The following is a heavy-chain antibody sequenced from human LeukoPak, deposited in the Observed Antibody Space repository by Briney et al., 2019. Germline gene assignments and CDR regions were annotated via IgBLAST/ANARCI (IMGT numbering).Heavy chain of an antibody. V-gene: IGHV3-7*01. CDR3: ARVGYGDYFSVRWFDP. CDR2: IKQDGSEK. Sequence: PGGSLRLSCAASGFTFSSYAMSWVRQAPGKGLEWVANIKQDGSEKYYVDSVKGRFTISRDNAKNSLYLQMNSLRAEDTAVYYCARVGYGDYFSVRWFDPWGQGTLVTVSS. D-gene: IGHD4-17*01. CDR1: GFTFSSYA. J-gene: IGHJ5*02.